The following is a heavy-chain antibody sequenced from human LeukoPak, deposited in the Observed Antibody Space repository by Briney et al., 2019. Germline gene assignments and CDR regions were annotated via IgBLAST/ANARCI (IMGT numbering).Heavy chain of an antibody. CDR2: ISYDGSNK. CDR1: GFNLSSYA. V-gene: IGHV3-30-3*01. J-gene: IGHJ4*02. D-gene: IGHD6-13*01. CDR3: AREGQQLTNDY. Sequence: GALRPSWSASGFNLSSYALSLVRQAPGQGVGVVAVISYDGSNKYYADSVKGRFTISRDNSKNTLYLQMNSLRAEDTAVYYCAREGQQLTNDYWGQGTLVTVSS.